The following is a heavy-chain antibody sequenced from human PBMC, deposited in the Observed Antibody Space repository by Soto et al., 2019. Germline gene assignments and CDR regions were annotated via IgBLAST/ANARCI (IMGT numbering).Heavy chain of an antibody. V-gene: IGHV4-61*01. J-gene: IGHJ4*02. D-gene: IGHD3-10*01. CDR3: ASCALWFGECKGFDY. CDR1: GGSVSSGSYY. Sequence: SETLSLTCTVSGGSVSSGSYYWSWIRQPPGKGLEWIGYIYYSGSTNYNPSLKSRVTISVDTSKNQFSLKLSSVTAADTAVYYCASCALWFGECKGFDYWGQGTLVTVSS. CDR2: IYYSGST.